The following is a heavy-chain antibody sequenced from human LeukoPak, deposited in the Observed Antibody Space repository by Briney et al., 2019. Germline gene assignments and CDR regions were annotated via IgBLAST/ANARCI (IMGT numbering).Heavy chain of an antibody. CDR1: GFTLSSYG. CDR2: IWYDGSNK. V-gene: IGHV3-33*01. Sequence: GGSLRLSCAASGFTLSSYGMHWVRQAPGKGLERVAVIWYDGSNKYYADSVKGRFTISRDNSKNTLYLQMNSLRAEDTAVYYCARDVYGDYIFDYWGQGTLVTVSS. D-gene: IGHD4-17*01. J-gene: IGHJ4*02. CDR3: ARDVYGDYIFDY.